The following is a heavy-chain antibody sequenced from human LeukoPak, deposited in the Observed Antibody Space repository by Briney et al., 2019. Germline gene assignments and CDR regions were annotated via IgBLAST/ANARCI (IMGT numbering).Heavy chain of an antibody. CDR3: ARPWAPYSGYDS. D-gene: IGHD5-12*01. Sequence: GSLRLSCAASGFTFGSYAMNWVRQAPGKGLEWVSTISGSGGYTYYADSVKGRFTISRDNSKNTLYLQMNSLRAEDTAVYYCARPWAPYSGYDSWGQGTLVTVSS. CDR2: ISGSGGYT. V-gene: IGHV3-23*01. J-gene: IGHJ5*02. CDR1: GFTFGSYA.